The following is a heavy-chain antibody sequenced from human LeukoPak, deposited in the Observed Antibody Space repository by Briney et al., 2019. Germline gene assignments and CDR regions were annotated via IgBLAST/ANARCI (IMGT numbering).Heavy chain of an antibody. D-gene: IGHD1-20*01. CDR1: GYTFTNYY. CDR3: AGGRGYNWEPYYLDD. Sequence: ASVKVSCKASGYTFTNYYVHWVRQAPGQGLEWMGRINPNSGATNYAQNFQGRVTMTRDTSISTAYMELSTLGSVDTAVYYCAGGRGYNWEPYYLDDWGQGTLVTVSS. V-gene: IGHV1-2*06. CDR2: INPNSGAT. J-gene: IGHJ4*02.